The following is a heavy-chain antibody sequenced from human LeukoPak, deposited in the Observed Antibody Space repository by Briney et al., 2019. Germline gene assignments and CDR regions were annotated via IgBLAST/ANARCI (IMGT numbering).Heavy chain of an antibody. V-gene: IGHV3-74*01. CDR1: GFSFGNYW. D-gene: IGHD6-19*01. J-gene: IGHJ5*02. CDR2: INTDGDYT. Sequence: GGSLRLSCAASGFSFGNYWMHWVRQAPGKGLMWISRINTDGDYTDYADSVRGRFTISRDNARNTLDLQMKSLRADDTAVYYCVRRQWLGHSDRWGQGTLVNVSS. CDR3: VRRQWLGHSDR.